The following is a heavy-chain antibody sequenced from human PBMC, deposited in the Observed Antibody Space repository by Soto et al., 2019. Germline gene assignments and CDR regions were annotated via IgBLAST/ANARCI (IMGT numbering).Heavy chain of an antibody. J-gene: IGHJ3*02. Sequence: SDSLSLACTVSGGSICSSSYYGGWIRQPPGKGLEWIGSIYYSGSTYYNPSLKSRVTISVDTSKNQFSLKLSSVTAADTAVYYCARHSTDYYDSSGYPNDAFDIWGQGTMVTVSS. CDR3: ARHSTDYYDSSGYPNDAFDI. CDR1: GGSICSSSYY. V-gene: IGHV4-39*01. CDR2: IYYSGST. D-gene: IGHD3-22*01.